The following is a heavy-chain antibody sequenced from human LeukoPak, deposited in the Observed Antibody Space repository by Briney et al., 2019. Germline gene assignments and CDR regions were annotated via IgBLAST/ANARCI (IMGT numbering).Heavy chain of an antibody. D-gene: IGHD2-15*01. J-gene: IGHJ3*02. V-gene: IGHV4-34*01. CDR1: GGSFSGYY. CDR2: INHSGST. CDR3: ARGGCSGGSCYGDAFDI. Sequence: SETLSLTCAVYGGSFSGYYWSWIRQPPGKGLEWIGEINHSGSTNYNPSLKSRVTTSVDTSKNQFSLKLSSVTAADTAVYYCARGGCSGGSCYGDAFDIWGQGTMVTVSS.